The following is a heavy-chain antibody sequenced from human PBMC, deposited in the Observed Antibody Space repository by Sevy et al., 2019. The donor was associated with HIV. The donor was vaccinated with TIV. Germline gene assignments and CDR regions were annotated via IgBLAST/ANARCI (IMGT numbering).Heavy chain of an antibody. CDR1: GFAFSSYA. J-gene: IGHJ6*02. D-gene: IGHD3-22*01. Sequence: GGSLRLSCAASGFAFSSYAMSWVCQAPGKGLEWVSTIRGSGGSTYYADSVKGRFTISRDNSKNTLYLQMNSLRAEDTGVYYCHGDYDSSQLASYYYYGMDVWGQGTTVTVSS. CDR3: HGDYDSSQLASYYYYGMDV. V-gene: IGHV3-23*01. CDR2: IRGSGGST.